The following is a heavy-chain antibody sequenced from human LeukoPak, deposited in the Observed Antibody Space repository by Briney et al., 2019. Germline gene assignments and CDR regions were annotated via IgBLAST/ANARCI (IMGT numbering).Heavy chain of an antibody. CDR1: GLTFSSHW. J-gene: IGHJ4*02. V-gene: IGHV3-23*01. Sequence: GGSLRLSCAASGLTFSSHWMHWVRQAPGKGLEWVSAISGSGGSTYYADSVKGRFTISRDNSKNTLYLQMNSLRAEDTAVYYCAKRSDSGWYGDYWGQGTLVTVSS. CDR3: AKRSDSGWYGDY. CDR2: ISGSGGST. D-gene: IGHD6-19*01.